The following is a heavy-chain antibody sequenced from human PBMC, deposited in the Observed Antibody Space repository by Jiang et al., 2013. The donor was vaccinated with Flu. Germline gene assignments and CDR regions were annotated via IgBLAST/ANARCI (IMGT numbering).Heavy chain of an antibody. V-gene: IGHV1-3*01. CDR2: INAGNGNT. Sequence: GAEVKKPGASVKVSCQASGYTFTSYAMHWVRQAPGQRLEWMGWINAGNGNTKYSQKFQGRVSITRDTSTTTAYMELSSLKSEDTAVYYCARGGSVWIGYDWGQGTQVTVSS. D-gene: IGHD3-3*01. CDR3: ARGGSVWIGYD. J-gene: IGHJ4*02. CDR1: GYTFTSYA.